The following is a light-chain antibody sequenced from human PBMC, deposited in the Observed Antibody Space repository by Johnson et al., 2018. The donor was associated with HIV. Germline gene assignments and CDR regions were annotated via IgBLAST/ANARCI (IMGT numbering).Light chain of an antibody. Sequence: SVLTQPPSVSAAPGQKVTISCSGSSSNIGNNYVSWYQQLPGTAPKLIIYENNKRPSGIPDRFSGSKSGTSATLGITGLQTGDEADYYCGTWDSSLSADFVFVTGTEVTVL. CDR2: ENN. CDR1: SSNIGNNY. CDR3: GTWDSSLSADFV. V-gene: IGLV1-51*02. J-gene: IGLJ1*01.